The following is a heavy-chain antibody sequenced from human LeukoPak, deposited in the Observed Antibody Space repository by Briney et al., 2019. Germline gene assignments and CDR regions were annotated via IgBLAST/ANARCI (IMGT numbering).Heavy chain of an antibody. CDR2: ISSSGSTI. J-gene: IGHJ4*02. CDR1: GFTFSDYY. CDR3: ARAWTSSSTFDY. V-gene: IGHV3-11*01. D-gene: IGHD6-13*01. Sequence: GSLRLSCAASGFTFSDYYMSWIRQAPGKGLEWVSYISSSGSTIYYADSVKGRFTISRDNAKNSLYLQMNSLRAEDTAVYYCARAWTSSSTFDYWGQGTLVTVSS.